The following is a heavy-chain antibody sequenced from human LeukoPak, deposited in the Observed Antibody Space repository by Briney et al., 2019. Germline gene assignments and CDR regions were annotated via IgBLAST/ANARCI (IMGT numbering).Heavy chain of an antibody. J-gene: IGHJ4*02. D-gene: IGHD2-15*01. CDR2: IYYSGTT. V-gene: IGHV4-39*07. Sequence: SETLSLTCTVSGGSISSTTFSWGWIRQAPGGGLEWIVSIYYSGTTNYNPSLKSRVTISVDTSNNQFSLRMNSVTAADMAVYYCARGWHDGLAFYHCPGEWGQGTLVTVSS. CDR3: ARGWHDGLAFYHCPGE. CDR1: GGSISSTTFS.